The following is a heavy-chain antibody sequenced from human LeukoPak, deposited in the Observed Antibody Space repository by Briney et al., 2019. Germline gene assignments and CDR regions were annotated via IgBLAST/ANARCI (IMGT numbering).Heavy chain of an antibody. J-gene: IGHJ4*02. CDR2: ISPYNDNT. Sequence: GASVKVSCKASGYIFTRTGINWVRQAPGQGLEWMGWISPYNDNTKYAQKFQGRVTMTTDTSTTTAYMDLRSLRTDDTAMYYCARNGRVRRVVKDLFEYWGQGTLVAVSS. CDR1: GYIFTRTG. CDR3: ARNGRVRRVVKDLFEY. V-gene: IGHV1-18*04. D-gene: IGHD3-10*01.